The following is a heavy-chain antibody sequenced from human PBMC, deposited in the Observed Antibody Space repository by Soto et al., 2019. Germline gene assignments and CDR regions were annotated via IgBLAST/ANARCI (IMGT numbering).Heavy chain of an antibody. V-gene: IGHV3-33*01. CDR3: ARGLHSLFDY. CDR1: GFTFSNYG. D-gene: IGHD2-21*01. Sequence: GGSLRLSCAASGFTFSNYGMHWVRQAPGKGLEWVAVIWYDGNNKYYADSVKGRFTISRDNSNNTLYVQMTSLRAEDTAVYYCARGLHSLFDYWGQATLVTVSS. J-gene: IGHJ4*02. CDR2: IWYDGNNK.